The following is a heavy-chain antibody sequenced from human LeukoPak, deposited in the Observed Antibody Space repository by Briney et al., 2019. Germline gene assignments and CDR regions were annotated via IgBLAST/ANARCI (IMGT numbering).Heavy chain of an antibody. Sequence: GGSLRLSCAASGFTFRSYAMHWVRQAPGKGLEWEAAISYDGSNKKYANSVKGRFTISRDNSKNTLYLQMNSLRAEDTAVYYCAKDRSYYDSSGYIYYFDYWGQGTLVTVSS. V-gene: IGHV3-30*04. J-gene: IGHJ4*02. D-gene: IGHD3-22*01. CDR2: ISYDGSNK. CDR3: AKDRSYYDSSGYIYYFDY. CDR1: GFTFRSYA.